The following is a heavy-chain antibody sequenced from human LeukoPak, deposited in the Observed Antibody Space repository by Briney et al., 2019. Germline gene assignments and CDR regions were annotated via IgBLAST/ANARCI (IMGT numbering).Heavy chain of an antibody. Sequence: SETPSLTCTVSGGSISSYYWSWIRQPPGKGLEWIGYIYYSGSTNYNPSLKSRVTISVDTSKNQFSLKLSSVTAADTAVYYCARVMPYYDSSGYPFDYWGQGTLVTVSS. CDR2: IYYSGST. CDR1: GGSISSYY. CDR3: ARVMPYYDSSGYPFDY. V-gene: IGHV4-59*01. D-gene: IGHD3-22*01. J-gene: IGHJ4*02.